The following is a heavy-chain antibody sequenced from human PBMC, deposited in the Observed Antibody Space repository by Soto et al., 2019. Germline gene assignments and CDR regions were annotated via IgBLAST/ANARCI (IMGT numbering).Heavy chain of an antibody. V-gene: IGHV3-30-3*01. D-gene: IGHD6-13*01. J-gene: IGHJ6*02. CDR3: ARDTVYSSYGMDV. CDR1: GFTFSSYA. CDR2: ISYDGSNK. Sequence: PRLSCAASGFTFSSYAMHWVRQAPGKGLEWVAVISYDGSNKYYADSVKGRFTISRDNSKNTLYLQMNSLRAEDTAVYYCARDTVYSSYGMDVWGQGTTVTVSS.